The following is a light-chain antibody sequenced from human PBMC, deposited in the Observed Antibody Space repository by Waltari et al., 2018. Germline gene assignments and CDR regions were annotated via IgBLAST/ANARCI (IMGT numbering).Light chain of an antibody. V-gene: IGKV3-11*01. CDR2: DAS. CDR3: QQRNSWPLT. CDR1: QSIINY. J-gene: IGKJ4*01. Sequence: EIVLIQSPATLSLSPGERATLSCRTTQSIINYLAWYQQKPGQAPRLLIYDASNRATGNPARFSGSGSGTDFTLTISSLEPEDFAIYYCQQRNSWPLTFGGGTKVEIK.